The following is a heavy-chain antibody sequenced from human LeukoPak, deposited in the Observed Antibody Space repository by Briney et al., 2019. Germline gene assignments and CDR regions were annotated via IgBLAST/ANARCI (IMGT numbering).Heavy chain of an antibody. CDR3: ARGYSGYDLGDSNSYYYMDV. CDR2: ISGSGDST. D-gene: IGHD5-12*01. Sequence: PGGSLRLSCAASGFTFSSYGMSWVRQAPGKGLEWVSGISGSGDSTYYADSVKGRFTISRDNAKNSLYLQMKSLRAEDTAVYYCARGYSGYDLGDSNSYYYMDVWGKGTTVTISS. CDR1: GFTFSSYG. V-gene: IGHV3-23*01. J-gene: IGHJ6*03.